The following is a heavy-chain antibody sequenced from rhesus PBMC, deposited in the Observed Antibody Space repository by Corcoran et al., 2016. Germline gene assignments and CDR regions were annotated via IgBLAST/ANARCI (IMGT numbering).Heavy chain of an antibody. V-gene: IGHV3-100*02. CDR2: ISESVGTI. J-gene: IGHJ4*01. CDR1: GFTFSSYE. D-gene: IGHD3-3*01. Sequence: DVQLVESGGGLVKPGGSLRLSCVASGFTFSSYEMHWVRQAPGNGLEWVSVISESVGTIYYSGSVKGRFTISRDNAKNSLCLQMNSLRAEDMAVYYCTRVQYQYYFDYWGQGVLVTVSS. CDR3: TRVQYQYYFDY.